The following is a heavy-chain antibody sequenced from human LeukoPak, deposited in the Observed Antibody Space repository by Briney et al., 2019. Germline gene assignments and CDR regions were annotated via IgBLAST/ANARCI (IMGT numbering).Heavy chain of an antibody. V-gene: IGHV4-59*01. J-gene: IGHJ4*02. Sequence: SETLSLTCTVSGGSISGYSWSWIRQPPGKGLEWLGYMYYSGSTNYNPSLKSRVTISVDTSKNHFSLKLTSVTAADTAVYYCARGLKPFDSWGQGTLVTVSS. CDR2: MYYSGST. CDR1: GGSISGYS. CDR3: ARGLKPFDS.